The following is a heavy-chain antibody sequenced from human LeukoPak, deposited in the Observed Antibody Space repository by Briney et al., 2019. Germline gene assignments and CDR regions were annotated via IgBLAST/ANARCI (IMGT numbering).Heavy chain of an antibody. J-gene: IGHJ4*02. D-gene: IGHD1-26*01. Sequence: GGSLRLSCEVSGFTSSRYWTSWVRQAPGKGLEWVANINQDGSQKYYVDSVKGRFTISRDNSKNMLYLQMNSLRAEDTAVYYCAKDRIVGSTNFFDYWGQGTLVTVSS. CDR1: GFTSSRYW. CDR2: INQDGSQK. V-gene: IGHV3-7*01. CDR3: AKDRIVGSTNFFDY.